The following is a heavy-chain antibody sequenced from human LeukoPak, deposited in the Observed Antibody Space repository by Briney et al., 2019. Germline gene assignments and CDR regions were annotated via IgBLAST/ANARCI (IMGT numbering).Heavy chain of an antibody. CDR3: ARDRATVTSYYYYGMDV. Sequence: SQTLSLTCTVSGGSISSGDYYWSWIRQPPGKGLEWIGYIYYSGSTYYKPSLKSRVTISVDTSKNQFSLKLSSVTAADTAVYYCARDRATVTSYYYYGMDVWGQGTTVTVSS. V-gene: IGHV4-30-4*01. D-gene: IGHD4-17*01. J-gene: IGHJ6*02. CDR2: IYYSGST. CDR1: GGSISSGDYY.